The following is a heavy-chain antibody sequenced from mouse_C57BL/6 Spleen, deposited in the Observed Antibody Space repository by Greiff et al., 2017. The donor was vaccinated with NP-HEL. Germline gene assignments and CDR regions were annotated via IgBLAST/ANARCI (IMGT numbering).Heavy chain of an antibody. CDR3: GRQRGSSYVGAMDY. CDR2: ISSTSNNYAT. CDR1: GFSFTTYA. Sequence: EVLLVESGGGLVQPTGSLKLSCAASGFSFTTYAMNWVRQAPGKGLEWVARISSTSNNYATYYAVSVKDRFTISSDDSESMLYLQMNNLKTEDEAMYYCGRQRGSSYVGAMDYWGKGTTVTVSS. J-gene: IGHJ4*01. V-gene: IGHV10-1*01. D-gene: IGHD1-1*01.